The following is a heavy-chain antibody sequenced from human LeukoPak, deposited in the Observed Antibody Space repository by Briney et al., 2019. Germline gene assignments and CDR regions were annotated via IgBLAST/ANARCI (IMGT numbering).Heavy chain of an antibody. D-gene: IGHD6-13*01. J-gene: IGHJ4*02. CDR3: ARDWHSSSYDY. CDR2: ITSCSSYI. CDR1: GFIFNSYT. V-gene: IGHV3-21*01. Sequence: PGGSLRLSCAASGFIFNSYTMNWVRQSPGKGLEWVSSITSCSSYIYYADSVKGRFTISRDNAKNSLYLLMNSLRAEDTAVYYCARDWHSSSYDYWGQGTLVTVSS.